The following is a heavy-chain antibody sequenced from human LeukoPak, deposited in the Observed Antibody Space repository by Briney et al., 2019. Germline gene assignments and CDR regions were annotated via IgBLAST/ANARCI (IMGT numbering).Heavy chain of an antibody. D-gene: IGHD3-16*01. J-gene: IGHJ4*02. CDR3: ARLEVTFGGVSFDY. Sequence: SETLSLTCTVSGGSISSSSYYWGWIRQPPGKGLEWIGEINHSGSTNYNPSLKSRVTISVDTSKNQFSLKLSSVTAADTAVYYCARLEVTFGGVSFDYWGQGTLVTVSS. V-gene: IGHV4-39*07. CDR2: INHSGST. CDR1: GGSISSSSYY.